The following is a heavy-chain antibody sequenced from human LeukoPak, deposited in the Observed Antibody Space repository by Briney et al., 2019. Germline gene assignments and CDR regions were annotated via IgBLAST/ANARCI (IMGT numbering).Heavy chain of an antibody. J-gene: IGHJ4*02. CDR2: ISNSGSTM. CDR1: GFTFSDYY. D-gene: IGHD3-10*01. CDR3: ARDALGSYDY. V-gene: IGHV3-11*01. Sequence: RSGGPLRLSCAASGFTFSDYYMFWIRQAPGKGLEWISYISNSGSTMYYNDSVKGRFTISRDNAKNSLYLQMNSLRVEDTALYYCARDALGSYDYWGQGTLVTVSS.